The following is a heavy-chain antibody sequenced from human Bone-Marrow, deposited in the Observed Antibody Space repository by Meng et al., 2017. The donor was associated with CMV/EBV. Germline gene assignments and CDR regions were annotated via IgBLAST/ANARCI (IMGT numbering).Heavy chain of an antibody. CDR3: ARDGGKGGATYYFDY. D-gene: IGHD1-26*01. CDR2: IYYSGST. V-gene: IGHV4-39*06. CDR1: GASISSSSYY. J-gene: IGHJ4*02. Sequence: SETLSPTCTVAGASISSSSYYWGWIRQPPGKGLEWIGSIYYSGSTYYNPSLRSRVTISVDTSKNQFPLKLSSVTAGDTAVYYRARDGGKGGATYYFDYWGQGTLVTVSS.